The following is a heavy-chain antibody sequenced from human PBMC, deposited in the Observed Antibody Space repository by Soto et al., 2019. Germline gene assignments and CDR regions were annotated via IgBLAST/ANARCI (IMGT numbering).Heavy chain of an antibody. V-gene: IGHV1-18*01. J-gene: IGHJ5*02. CDR1: GYTFTSYD. D-gene: IGHD2-15*01. CDR2: IITYNGNT. Sequence: QVQLVQSGAEVKKPGASVKVSCKASGYTFTSYDISLVRQAPGQGLEWMGWIITYNGNTNYAQKLQGRVTMTTDTSTSTAYMELRSLRSDDTAVYYWARGFRVAATRWWFDPWGQGTLVTVSS. CDR3: ARGFRVAATRWWFDP.